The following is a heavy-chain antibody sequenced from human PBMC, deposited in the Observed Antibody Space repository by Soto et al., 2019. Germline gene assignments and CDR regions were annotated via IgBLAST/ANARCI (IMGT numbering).Heavy chain of an antibody. Sequence: GGSLRLSCAASGFTFSSYGMHWVRQAPGKGLEWVAVIWYDGSNKYYADSVKGRFTISRDNSKNTLYLQMNSLRAEDTAVYYCARVLRYFDWSPYGMDVWGQGTTVTVSS. CDR3: ARVLRYFDWSPYGMDV. V-gene: IGHV3-33*01. CDR2: IWYDGSNK. CDR1: GFTFSSYG. J-gene: IGHJ6*02. D-gene: IGHD3-9*01.